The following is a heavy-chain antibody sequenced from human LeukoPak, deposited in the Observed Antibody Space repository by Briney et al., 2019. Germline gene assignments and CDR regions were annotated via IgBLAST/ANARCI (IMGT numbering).Heavy chain of an antibody. CDR1: GFTFSSYG. D-gene: IGHD6-13*01. CDR3: AKDTSGIAAALGY. J-gene: IGHJ4*02. CDR2: ISYDGSNK. V-gene: IGHV3-30*18. Sequence: GGSLRLSCAASGFTFSSYGMHWVRQAPGKGLEWVAVISYDGSNKYYADSVKGRFTISRDNSKNTLYLQMNSLRAEDTAVYYCAKDTSGIAAALGYWGQGTLVTVSS.